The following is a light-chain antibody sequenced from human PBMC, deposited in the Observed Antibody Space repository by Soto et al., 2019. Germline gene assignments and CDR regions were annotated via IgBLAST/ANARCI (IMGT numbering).Light chain of an antibody. J-gene: IGKJ5*01. CDR1: QSIGRF. CDR3: QQYGGSPT. CDR2: DAS. Sequence: DIQMTQSPSSLSASVGDRVTITCRASQSIGRFLNWYQQKPGKAPKLLIYDASNLESGVPSRFSGSGSATDFTLTISRLEPEDFAVYYCQQYGGSPTFGQGTRLEIK. V-gene: IGKV1-39*01.